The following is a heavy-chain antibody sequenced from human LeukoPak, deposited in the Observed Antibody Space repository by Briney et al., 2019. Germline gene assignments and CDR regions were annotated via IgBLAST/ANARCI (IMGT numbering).Heavy chain of an antibody. Sequence: PSETLSLTCTVSGGSISSGSYYWSWIRQPAGKGLEWIGRIYTSGSTNYNPSLKSRVTISVDTSKNQFSLKLSSVTAADTAVYYCARGILWFGELYGAAQYYMDVWGKGTTVTISS. CDR3: ARGILWFGELYGAAQYYMDV. CDR2: IYTSGST. D-gene: IGHD3-10*01. CDR1: GGSISSGSYY. J-gene: IGHJ6*03. V-gene: IGHV4-61*02.